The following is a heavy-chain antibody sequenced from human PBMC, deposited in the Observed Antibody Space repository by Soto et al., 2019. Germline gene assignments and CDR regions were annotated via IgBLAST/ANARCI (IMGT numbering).Heavy chain of an antibody. J-gene: IGHJ6*03. CDR1: GDTFSTYG. Sequence: QVQLVQSGAEVKKPGSSVKVSCQASGDTFSTYGISWVRQAPGQGPGWMGRIIPMFGRANYAQNFQGRVTITADISTTTAYLEVSSLRSEDTAVYYCARDIAAAGPHYYYMDVWGSGTTVTVSS. CDR3: ARDIAAAGPHYYYMDV. D-gene: IGHD6-13*01. V-gene: IGHV1-69*04. CDR2: IIPMFGRA.